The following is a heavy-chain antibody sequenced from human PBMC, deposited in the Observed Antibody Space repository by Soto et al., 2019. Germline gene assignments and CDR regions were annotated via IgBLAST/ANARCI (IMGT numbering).Heavy chain of an antibody. CDR2: INAGNGNT. D-gene: IGHD3-10*01. CDR3: ARSTMVRGVTP. V-gene: IGHV1-3*01. CDR1: GYTFTSYA. Sequence: ASVKVSCKASGYTFTSYAMHWVRQAPGQRLEWMGWINAGNGNTKYSQEFQGRVTITRDTSASTAYMELSSLRSEDTAVYYCARSTMVRGVTPWGQGTLVTVSS. J-gene: IGHJ5*02.